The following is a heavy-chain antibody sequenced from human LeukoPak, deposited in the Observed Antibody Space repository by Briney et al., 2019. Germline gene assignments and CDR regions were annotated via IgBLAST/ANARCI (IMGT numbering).Heavy chain of an antibody. CDR2: ISYDGSSK. CDR1: GFTFSSYG. J-gene: IGHJ3*02. Sequence: GGSLRLSCAASGFTFSSYGMHWVRQAPGKGLEWVAVISYDGSSKYYADSVKGRFTISRDNAKNSLYLQMNSLRDEDTAVYYCARDPPAPFVYGGTYPPDAFDIWGQGAMVTVSS. D-gene: IGHD1-26*01. V-gene: IGHV3-30*03. CDR3: ARDPPAPFVYGGTYPPDAFDI.